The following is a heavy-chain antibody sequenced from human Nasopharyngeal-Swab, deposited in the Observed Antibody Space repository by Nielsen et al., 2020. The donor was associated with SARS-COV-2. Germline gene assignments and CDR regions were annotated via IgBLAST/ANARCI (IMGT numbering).Heavy chain of an antibody. J-gene: IGHJ3*02. Sequence: WIRQPPGKGLEWIGEIYHSGSTYYNPSLKSRVTISVDTSKNQFSLKLSSVTAADTAVYYCARYGERITIFGVVIKEAFDIWGQGTMVTVSS. CDR2: IYHSGST. D-gene: IGHD3-3*01. CDR3: ARYGERITIFGVVIKEAFDI. V-gene: IGHV4-39*01.